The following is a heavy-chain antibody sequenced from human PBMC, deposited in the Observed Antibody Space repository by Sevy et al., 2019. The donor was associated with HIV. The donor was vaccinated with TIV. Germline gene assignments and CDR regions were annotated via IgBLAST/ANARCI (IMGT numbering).Heavy chain of an antibody. V-gene: IGHV3-30-3*01. CDR3: ARDRSTRWINYYFDY. J-gene: IGHJ4*02. CDR1: GFTFSDYA. D-gene: IGHD2-2*01. CDR2: ISYDGINK. Sequence: GRSLRLSCAASGFTFSDYAMHWVRHTQGKGLEWVAVISYDGINKNYADSVKGRFTLSRDNSKNTLSLQMNSPRTEDTAVYYCARDRSTRWINYYFDYWGQGTLVTVSS.